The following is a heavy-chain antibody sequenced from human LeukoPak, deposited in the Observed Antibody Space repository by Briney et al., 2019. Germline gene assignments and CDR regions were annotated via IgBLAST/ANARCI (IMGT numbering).Heavy chain of an antibody. J-gene: IGHJ6*04. CDR2: IIPIFGTA. D-gene: IGHD2-2*01. Sequence: SVKVSCKASGGTFSSYAISWVRQAPGQGLEWMGGIIPIFGTANYAQEFQGRVTITADESTSTAYMELSSLRSEDTAVYYCARDRSHCSSTSCYYYYGMDVWGKGTTVTVSS. V-gene: IGHV1-69*13. CDR3: ARDRSHCSSTSCYYYYGMDV. CDR1: GGTFSSYA.